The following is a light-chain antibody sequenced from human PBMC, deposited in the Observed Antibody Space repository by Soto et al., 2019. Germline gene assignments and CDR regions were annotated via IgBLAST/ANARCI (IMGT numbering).Light chain of an antibody. J-gene: IGKJ2*01. V-gene: IGKV1-5*03. Sequence: DIQMTQSPSTLSAFVGDRVTITCRASQRTSGWLAWYQQKTGKAPKRLIYMASRLESGAPSRFSGSGSETDFTLTISSLQPADSATYYYPQSVSLYTFGQGTKL. CDR1: QRTSGW. CDR3: PQSVSLYT. CDR2: MAS.